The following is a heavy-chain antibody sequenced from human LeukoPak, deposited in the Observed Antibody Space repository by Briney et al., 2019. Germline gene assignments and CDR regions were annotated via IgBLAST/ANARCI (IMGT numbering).Heavy chain of an antibody. CDR2: IYYSGST. CDR1: GFTFSSYG. D-gene: IGHD2-2*02. J-gene: IGHJ4*02. V-gene: IGHV4-39*07. Sequence: PGGSLRLSCAASGFTFSSYGMSWVRQAPGKGLEWIGSIYYSGSTYYNPSLKSRVTISVDTSKNQFSLKLSSVTAADTAVYYCARVSVPAAINYWGQGTLVTVSS. CDR3: ARVSVPAAINY.